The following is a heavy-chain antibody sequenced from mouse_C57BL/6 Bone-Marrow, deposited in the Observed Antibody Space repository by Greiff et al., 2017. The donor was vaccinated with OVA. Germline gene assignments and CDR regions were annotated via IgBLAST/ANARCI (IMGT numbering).Heavy chain of an antibody. J-gene: IGHJ1*03. CDR1: GYTFTSYW. CDR2: IDPSDSYT. D-gene: IGHD2-3*01. Sequence: VQLQQPGAELVKPGASVKLSCKASGYTFTSYWMPWVKQRPGQGLEWIGEIDPSDSYTNYNQKFKGQATLTVDTASSTAYMQLSSLTSEDSAVYYCARKARWLLPYWYFDVWGTGTTVTVSS. CDR3: ARKARWLLPYWYFDV. V-gene: IGHV1-50*01.